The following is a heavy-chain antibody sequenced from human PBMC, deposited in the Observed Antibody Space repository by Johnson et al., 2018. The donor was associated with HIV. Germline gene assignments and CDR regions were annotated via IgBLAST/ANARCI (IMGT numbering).Heavy chain of an antibody. CDR1: GVIFSDYY. J-gene: IGHJ3*02. CDR3: ARDRGLWERNGAGAFDI. CDR2: IRYDGSNK. D-gene: IGHD1-26*01. Sequence: QVQLVESGGGLVKPGGSLRLSCAVSGVIFSDYYMSWIRQAPGKGLEWVAFIRYDGSNKYYADSVKGRFTISRDNSKNTLYLQMNSLRAEDTAVYYCARDRGLWERNGAGAFDIWGQGTMVTVSS. V-gene: IGHV3-30*02.